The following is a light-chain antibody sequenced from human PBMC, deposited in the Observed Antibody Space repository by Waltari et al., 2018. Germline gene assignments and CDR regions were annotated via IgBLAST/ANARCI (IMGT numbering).Light chain of an antibody. CDR3: QHNYGTPRT. Sequence: DIQMTQSPSSLSASVGDRVTITCRASENVHNYLNWYQQKPGKAPKLLIYKASTLQSGVPSRFSGRGSGTDYTFTISSLQSEDVATYYCQHNYGTPRTFGQGTKVEIK. CDR1: ENVHNY. V-gene: IGKV1-39*01. J-gene: IGKJ1*01. CDR2: KAS.